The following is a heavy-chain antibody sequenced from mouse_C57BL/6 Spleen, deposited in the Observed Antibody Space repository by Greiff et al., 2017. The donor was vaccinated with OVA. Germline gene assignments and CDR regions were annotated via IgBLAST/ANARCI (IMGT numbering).Heavy chain of an antibody. V-gene: IGHV1-81*01. Sequence: QVQLKESGAELARPGASVKLSCKASGYTFTSYGISWVKQRTGQGLEWIGEIYPRSGNTYYNEKFKSKATLTVDKSSSTAYMQLSSLTSEDSAVYYCARDYYGSSYVPLPFDYWGQGTTLTVSS. J-gene: IGHJ2*01. CDR2: IYPRSGNT. CDR3: ARDYYGSSYVPLPFDY. D-gene: IGHD1-1*01. CDR1: GYTFTSYG.